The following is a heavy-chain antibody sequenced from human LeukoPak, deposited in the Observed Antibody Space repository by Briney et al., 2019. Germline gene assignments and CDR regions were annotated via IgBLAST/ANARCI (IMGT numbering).Heavy chain of an antibody. CDR3: ARVGDHPPWTTTV. D-gene: IGHD1-1*01. CDR1: GFTVSTKY. Sequence: PGGSLRLSCAASGFTVSTKYMNWVRQAPGKGLEWVSIIYSGASTYYADSVEGRCTISRDTSKNTLSLQINGLRGDDTAGLFFARVGDHPPWTTTVWGRASLASV. J-gene: IGHJ2*01. CDR2: IYSGAST. V-gene: IGHV3-53*01.